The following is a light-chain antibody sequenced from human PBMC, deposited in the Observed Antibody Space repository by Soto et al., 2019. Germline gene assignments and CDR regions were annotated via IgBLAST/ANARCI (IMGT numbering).Light chain of an antibody. CDR2: GAS. CDR3: QQYGSSTLT. CDR1: QSVSSSY. J-gene: IGKJ4*01. V-gene: IGKV3-20*01. Sequence: EIVLTQSPGTLSLSPGERATLSCRASQSVSSSYLAWYQQKPGQAPRLLIYGASSRATGIPDRFSGSGSGTDFTLTISSLEPEDCAVYYCQQYGSSTLTFGGGTKVETK.